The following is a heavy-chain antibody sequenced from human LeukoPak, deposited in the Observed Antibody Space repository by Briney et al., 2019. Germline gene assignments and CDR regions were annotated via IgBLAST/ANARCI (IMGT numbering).Heavy chain of an antibody. Sequence: SETLSLTCTVSGYSISSGYYWSWIRQPPGKGLEWIGYIHYNGITNYNPSLKSRVTMSLDTSKNQVSLKLNSVTAADTAVYYCARHISSGGTYAHFDYWGQGTLVTVSS. CDR1: GYSISSGYY. CDR2: IHYNGIT. D-gene: IGHD1-26*01. J-gene: IGHJ4*02. V-gene: IGHV4-59*08. CDR3: ARHISSGGTYAHFDY.